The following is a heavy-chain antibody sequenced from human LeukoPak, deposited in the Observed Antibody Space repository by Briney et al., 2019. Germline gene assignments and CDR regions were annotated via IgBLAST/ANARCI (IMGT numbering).Heavy chain of an antibody. CDR2: INPNSGGT. CDR1: GYTFTGYH. D-gene: IGHD3-3*01. Sequence: ASVKVSCKASGYTFTGYHIHWVRQAPGQGLEWMGRINPNSGGTNYAQKFQGRVTMTRDTSISTAYMELSSLRSEDTAVYYCASSSKYYDFWSGYSGGMDWFDPWGQGTLVTVSS. CDR3: ASSSKYYDFWSGYSGGMDWFDP. J-gene: IGHJ5*02. V-gene: IGHV1-2*06.